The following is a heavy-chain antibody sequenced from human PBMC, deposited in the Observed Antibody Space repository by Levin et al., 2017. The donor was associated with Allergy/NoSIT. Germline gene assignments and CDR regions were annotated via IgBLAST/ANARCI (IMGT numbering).Heavy chain of an antibody. Sequence: LSLTCAASGFTFSNYWMSWVRQAPGKGLEWVANIKQDGTETYYVGSVKGRFTISRDNAKNSLYLQMNSLGAEDTAVYYCNSCGGDDCQKAFDVWGQGAMVTVSS. CDR1: GFTFSNYW. D-gene: IGHD2-21*02. CDR2: IKQDGTET. J-gene: IGHJ3*01. V-gene: IGHV3-7*01. CDR3: NSCGGDDCQKAFDV.